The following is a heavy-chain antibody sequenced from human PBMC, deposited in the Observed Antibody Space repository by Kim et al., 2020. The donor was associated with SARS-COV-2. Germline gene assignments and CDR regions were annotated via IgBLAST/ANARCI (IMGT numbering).Heavy chain of an antibody. CDR1: GFTFSNYD. J-gene: IGHJ4*02. D-gene: IGHD6-13*01. CDR2: ISFDGTNK. CDR3: AKGYSSTWYHFDY. Sequence: GWSLRLSCVASGFTFSNYDMHWVRQAPGKGLEWVAVISFDGTNKYYGDSVKGRFTISRDNSKNTLYLQMNSLRPEDTAVYYCAKGYSSTWYHFDYWGQGTLVTVSS. V-gene: IGHV3-30*18.